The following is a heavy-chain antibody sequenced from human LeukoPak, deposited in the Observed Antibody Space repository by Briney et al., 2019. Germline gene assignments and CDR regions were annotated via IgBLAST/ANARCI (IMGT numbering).Heavy chain of an antibody. CDR3: TTDSGYSFPDYYYGMDV. V-gene: IGHV3-15*01. J-gene: IGHJ6*02. Sequence: GGSLRLSCAASGLTFSNAWMSWVRQAPGKGLEWVGRIKSKTDGGTTDYAAPVKGRFTISRDDSKNTLYLQMNSLKTEDTAVYYCTTDSGYSFPDYYYGMDVWGQGTTVTVSS. CDR1: GLTFSNAW. CDR2: IKSKTDGGTT. D-gene: IGHD3-22*01.